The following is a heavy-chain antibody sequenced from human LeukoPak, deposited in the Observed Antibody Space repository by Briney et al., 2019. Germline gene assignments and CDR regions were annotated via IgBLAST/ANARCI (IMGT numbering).Heavy chain of an antibody. J-gene: IGHJ5*02. CDR2: INHSGST. D-gene: IGHD1-1*01. CDR3: ARGLRMTTFHNWFDP. CDR1: GGSFSGYC. Sequence: SETLSLTCAVYGGSFSGYCWSWIRQPPGKGLEWIGEINHSGSTNYNPSLKSRVTISVDTSKNQFSLKLSSVTAADTAVYYCARGLRMTTFHNWFDPWGQGTLVTVSS. V-gene: IGHV4-34*01.